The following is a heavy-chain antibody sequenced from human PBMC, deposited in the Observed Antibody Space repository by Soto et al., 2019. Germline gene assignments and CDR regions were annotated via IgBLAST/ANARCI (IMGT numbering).Heavy chain of an antibody. CDR2: ISYDGSNK. D-gene: IGHD1-1*01. V-gene: IGHV3-30-3*01. CDR3: ARDDSPQRPFDY. Sequence: GGSLRLSCAASGFTFSSYAMHWVRQAPGKGLEWVAVISYDGSNKYYADSVKGRFTISRDNSKNTLYLQMNSLRAEDTAVYYCARDDSPQRPFDYWGQGXLVTVSS. J-gene: IGHJ4*02. CDR1: GFTFSSYA.